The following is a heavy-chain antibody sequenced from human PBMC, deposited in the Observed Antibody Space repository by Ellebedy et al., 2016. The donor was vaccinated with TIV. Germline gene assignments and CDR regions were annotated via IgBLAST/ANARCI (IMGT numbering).Heavy chain of an antibody. J-gene: IGHJ4*02. CDR1: GFTFSSFA. V-gene: IGHV3-23*01. CDR3: AREGGTYYSAHFDQ. D-gene: IGHD1-26*01. CDR2: IGDDAVAT. Sequence: PGGSLRLSCAASGFTFSSFAMSRVRQAPGIGLEWVSAIGDDAVATHYADSVKGRFTISRDNFGNMLYLQMNSLGAEDTAVYYCAREGGTYYSAHFDQWGQGTPVTVSS.